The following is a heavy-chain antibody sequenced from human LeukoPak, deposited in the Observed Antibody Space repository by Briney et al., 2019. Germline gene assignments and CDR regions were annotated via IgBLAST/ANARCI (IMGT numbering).Heavy chain of an antibody. CDR3: ARLGVGDTDHITMVRGVIVGKIDP. Sequence: PSETLSLTCTVSGGSISSSSYYWGWIRQPPGKGLEWIGSIYYSGSTYYNPSLKSRVTISVDTSKNQFSLKLSSVTAADTAVYYCARLGVGDTDHITMVRGVIVGKIDPWGQGTLVTVSS. D-gene: IGHD3-10*01. J-gene: IGHJ5*02. CDR1: GGSISSSSYY. CDR2: IYYSGST. V-gene: IGHV4-39*01.